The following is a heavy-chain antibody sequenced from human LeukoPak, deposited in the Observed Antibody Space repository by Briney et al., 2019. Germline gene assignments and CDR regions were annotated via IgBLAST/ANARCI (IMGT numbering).Heavy chain of an antibody. Sequence: GGSLRLSCAASGFTFSAYGMHWVRQAPGKGLEWVAFIHYDGNNKYYADSVKGRFTISRDNSKNTLYLQMNSLRAEDTAVYYCARDPIAVAGTYYYYYMDVWGKGTTVTVSS. CDR3: ARDPIAVAGTYYYYYMDV. J-gene: IGHJ6*03. V-gene: IGHV3-30*02. CDR1: GFTFSAYG. CDR2: IHYDGNNK. D-gene: IGHD6-19*01.